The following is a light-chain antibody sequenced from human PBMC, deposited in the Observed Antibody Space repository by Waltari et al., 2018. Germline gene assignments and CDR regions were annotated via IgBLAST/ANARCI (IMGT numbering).Light chain of an antibody. V-gene: IGLV2-23*02. Sequence: QSALTQPASVSGAPGQSITISCTGTTGDGGTSNFFSWYQHHPGKVPKLIIYEVIKRPSGISDRFTGSKSGNTASLSISGLQAEDEADYYCCSYVQKDIWLFGGGTKVTVL. CDR3: CSYVQKDIWL. J-gene: IGLJ3*02. CDR1: TGDGGTSNF. CDR2: EVI.